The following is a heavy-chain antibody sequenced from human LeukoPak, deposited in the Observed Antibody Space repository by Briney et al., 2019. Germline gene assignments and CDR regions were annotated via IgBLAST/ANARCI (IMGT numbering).Heavy chain of an antibody. V-gene: IGHV1-2*04. Sequence: ASVKVSCKASGYTFTGYYMHWVRQAPGQGLEWMGWINPNSGGTNYAQKFQGWVTMTRDTSISTAYMELSRLRSDDTAVYYCARGAAGIPSYYYGMDVWGQGTTVTVSS. CDR3: ARGAAGIPSYYYGMDV. D-gene: IGHD6-13*01. CDR1: GYTFTGYY. J-gene: IGHJ6*02. CDR2: INPNSGGT.